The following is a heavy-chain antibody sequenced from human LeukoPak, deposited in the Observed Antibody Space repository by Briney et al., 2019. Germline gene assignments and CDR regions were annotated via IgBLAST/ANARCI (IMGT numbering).Heavy chain of an antibody. CDR1: GFTVSGNS. CDR2: IYSDNT. J-gene: IGHJ4*02. V-gene: IGHV3-53*01. Sequence: GGSLRLSCAVSGFTVSGNSMSWVRQAPGKGLEWVSFIYSDNTHYSDSVKGRFTISRDNSKNTLYLQMNSLRAEDTAVYYCARRAGAYSHPYDYWGQGTLVTVSS. CDR3: ARRAGAYSHPYDY. D-gene: IGHD4/OR15-4a*01.